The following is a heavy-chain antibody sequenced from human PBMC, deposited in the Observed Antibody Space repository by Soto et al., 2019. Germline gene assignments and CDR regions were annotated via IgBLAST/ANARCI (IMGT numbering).Heavy chain of an antibody. V-gene: IGHV1-18*01. J-gene: IGHJ6*02. CDR1: GYTFTNFG. CDR2: ISIYNGNT. D-gene: IGHD3-10*01. Sequence: QVQLVQSGAEVKKPGASVKVSCKASGYTFTNFGISWVRQAPGQGIEWMGGISIYNGNTNNAQNFKGRVTMTTDTSSNTAYRELTSLTSDDTAVYYCARDPVRGPVRSTINAMDVWGQGTTVTVSS. CDR3: ARDPVRGPVRSTINAMDV.